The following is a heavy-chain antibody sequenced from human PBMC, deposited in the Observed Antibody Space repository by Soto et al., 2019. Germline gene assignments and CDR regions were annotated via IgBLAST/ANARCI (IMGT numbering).Heavy chain of an antibody. CDR1: GGSFTGDY. CDR2: VFGNGGGSP. Sequence: QVQLQESGPGLVKPSETLSLTCSVSGGSFTGDYWSWIRQPAGTGLEWIGRVFGNGGGSPIYNPSLKNRVTMSVDTSKTQFCLNLTSVTAADTAVYYCARDLPPYDRRRPPTGAFEDWGQGVLVSVSS. D-gene: IGHD3-22*01. V-gene: IGHV4-4*07. CDR3: ARDLPPYDRRRPPTGAFED. J-gene: IGHJ4*02.